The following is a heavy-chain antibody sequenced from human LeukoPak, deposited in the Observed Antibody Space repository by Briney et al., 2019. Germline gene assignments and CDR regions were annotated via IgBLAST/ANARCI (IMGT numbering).Heavy chain of an antibody. D-gene: IGHD6-6*01. CDR1: GFTFSSYS. CDR3: ARGRPWDSSSSEVDY. CDR2: ISSSSYI. Sequence: GGSLRLSCAASGFTFSSYSMNWVRQAPGKGLEWVSSISSSSYIYYADSAKGRFTISRDNAKNSLYLQMNSLRAEDTAVYYCARGRPWDSSSSEVDYWGQGTLVTVSS. J-gene: IGHJ4*02. V-gene: IGHV3-21*01.